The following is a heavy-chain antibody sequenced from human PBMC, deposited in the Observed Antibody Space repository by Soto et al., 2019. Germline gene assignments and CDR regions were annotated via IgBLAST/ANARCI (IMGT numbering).Heavy chain of an antibody. CDR1: GGTFSSYT. CDR2: IIPILGIA. V-gene: IGHV1-69*02. Sequence: QVPLVQSGAEVKKPGSSVKVSCKASGGTFSSYTISWVRQAPGQGLEWMGRIIPILGIANYAQKFQGRVTITADKATSTAYMELSSLRSEDTAVYYCARNRVGYCSGGSCYSGRDYYYYYMDVWGKGTTVTVSS. D-gene: IGHD2-15*01. J-gene: IGHJ6*03. CDR3: ARNRVGYCSGGSCYSGRDYYYYYMDV.